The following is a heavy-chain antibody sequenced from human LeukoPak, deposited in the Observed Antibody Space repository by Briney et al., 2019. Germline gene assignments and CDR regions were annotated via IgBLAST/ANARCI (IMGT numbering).Heavy chain of an antibody. Sequence: ASVKVSCKASGYTFTSYGISWVRQAPGQGLEWMGWISAYNGNTNYAQKLQGRVTMTTDTSTSTAYMELRSLRSDDTAVYYCARDAYCGGDCYPTNDAFDIWGQGTMVTVSS. CDR3: ARDAYCGGDCYPTNDAFDI. V-gene: IGHV1-18*01. CDR1: GYTFTSYG. D-gene: IGHD2-21*02. CDR2: ISAYNGNT. J-gene: IGHJ3*02.